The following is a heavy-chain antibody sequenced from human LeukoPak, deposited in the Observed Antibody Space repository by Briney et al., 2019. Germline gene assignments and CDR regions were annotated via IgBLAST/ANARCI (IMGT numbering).Heavy chain of an antibody. D-gene: IGHD6-19*01. CDR3: ARGIGSSGWPTLDY. Sequence: PSETLSLTCTVSGGSISSSSYYWGWIRQPPGKGLEWIGTIYYSGSTNYNPSLKSRVTISVDTSKNQFSLKLSSVTAADTAVYYCARGIGSSGWPTLDYWGQGTLVTVSS. J-gene: IGHJ4*02. CDR2: IYYSGST. V-gene: IGHV4-39*07. CDR1: GGSISSSSYY.